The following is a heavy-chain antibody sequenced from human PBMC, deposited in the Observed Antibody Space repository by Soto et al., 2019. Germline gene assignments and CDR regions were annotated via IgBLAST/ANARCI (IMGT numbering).Heavy chain of an antibody. CDR3: ARGRYDYVWGSYRKGAVGYGMDV. Sequence: LRLSCAASGFTFSSYDMHWVRQATGKGLEWVSAIGTAGDPYYPGSVKGRFTISRENAKNSLYLQMNSLRAGDTAVYYCARGRYDYVWGSYRKGAVGYGMDVWGQGTTVTVSS. V-gene: IGHV3-13*05. CDR1: GFTFSSYD. J-gene: IGHJ6*02. CDR2: IGTAGDP. D-gene: IGHD3-16*02.